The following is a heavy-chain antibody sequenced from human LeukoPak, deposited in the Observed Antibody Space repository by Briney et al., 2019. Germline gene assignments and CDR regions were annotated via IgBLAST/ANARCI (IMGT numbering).Heavy chain of an antibody. CDR1: GGSFSGYY. D-gene: IGHD2/OR15-2a*01. CDR3: ARSSVYGNYYYYYMDV. CDR2: INHSGST. V-gene: IGHV4-34*01. Sequence: SETLSLTCAVYGGSFSGYYWSWIRQPPGKGLEGIGEINHSGSTNYNPSLKSRVTISVDTSKNQFSLKLSSVTAADTAVYYCARSSVYGNYYYYYMDVWGKGTTVTISS. J-gene: IGHJ6*03.